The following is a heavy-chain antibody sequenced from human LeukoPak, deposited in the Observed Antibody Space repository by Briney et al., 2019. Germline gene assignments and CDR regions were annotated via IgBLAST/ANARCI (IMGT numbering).Heavy chain of an antibody. V-gene: IGHV3-74*01. D-gene: IGHD2-8*01. CDR1: GFTFSPVW. CDR2: IINDGSYT. J-gene: IGHJ4*02. CDR3: ARDLGYCTNGVCHTRFDY. Sequence: GGSLRLSCAASGFTFSPVWMHWVRQAPGKGLMWVSHIINDGSYTTYADSVKGRFTISRDNAKNTVYLQMNRLRAEDTAVYYCARDLGYCTNGVCHTRFDYWGQGTLVAVSS.